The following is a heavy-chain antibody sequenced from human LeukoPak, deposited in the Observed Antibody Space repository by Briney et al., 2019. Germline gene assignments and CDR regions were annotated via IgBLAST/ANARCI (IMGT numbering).Heavy chain of an antibody. D-gene: IGHD4-17*01. CDR2: ISAYSGNT. CDR3: ARYSTVTRKTDY. Sequence: ASVKVSCKASGYTFTSYGISWVRQSPGQGLEWMGWISAYSGNTNYAQKLQGRVTMTTDTSTSTAYMELRSLRSDDTAVYYCARYSTVTRKTDYWGQGTLVTVSS. CDR1: GYTFTSYG. J-gene: IGHJ4*02. V-gene: IGHV1-18*01.